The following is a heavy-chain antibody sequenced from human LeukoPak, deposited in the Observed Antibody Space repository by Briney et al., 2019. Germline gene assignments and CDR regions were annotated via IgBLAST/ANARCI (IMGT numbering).Heavy chain of an antibody. CDR2: IYYSGNT. CDR1: GGSISSSSYY. Sequence: PSETLSLTCTVSGGSISSSSYYWGWIRQPPVKGLEWIGSIYYSGNTYYAPSLKSRVTISLDTSKNQFSLKLSSVTAADTAVYYCARESYYDSSGYSHDAFDVWGHGTMVTVSS. V-gene: IGHV4-39*07. J-gene: IGHJ3*01. D-gene: IGHD3-22*01. CDR3: ARESYYDSSGYSHDAFDV.